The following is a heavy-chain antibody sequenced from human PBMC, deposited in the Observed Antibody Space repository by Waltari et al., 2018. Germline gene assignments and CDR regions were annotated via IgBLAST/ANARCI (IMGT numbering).Heavy chain of an antibody. D-gene: IGHD3-9*01. CDR3: ARGQNFYDILTAFFSRWFDP. CDR1: GGSFSGYY. J-gene: IGHJ5*02. Sequence: QVQLQQWGAGLLKPSETLSLTCAVYGGSFSGYYWNWIRQPPGKGLEWIGEINHSGSTNYNPSLKSRVTISVDTSKNQFSLKLSSVTAADTAVYYCARGQNFYDILTAFFSRWFDPWGQGTLVTVSS. CDR2: INHSGST. V-gene: IGHV4-34*01.